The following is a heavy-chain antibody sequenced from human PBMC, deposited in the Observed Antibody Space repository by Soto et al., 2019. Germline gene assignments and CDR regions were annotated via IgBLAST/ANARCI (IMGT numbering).Heavy chain of an antibody. CDR2: ISYDGSNK. J-gene: IGHJ4*02. CDR1: GFTFSSYA. D-gene: IGHD4-4*01. Sequence: QVQLVESGGGVVQPGRSLRLSCAASGFTFSSYAMHWVRQAPGKGLECVAVISYDGSNKYYADSVKGRFTISRDNSKNTRDPQWNSLRAGDTAVYYCARAPSPFVTPKGGRITSLDYGGQGTLVTVSS. CDR3: ARAPSPFVTPKGGRITSLDY. V-gene: IGHV3-30-3*01.